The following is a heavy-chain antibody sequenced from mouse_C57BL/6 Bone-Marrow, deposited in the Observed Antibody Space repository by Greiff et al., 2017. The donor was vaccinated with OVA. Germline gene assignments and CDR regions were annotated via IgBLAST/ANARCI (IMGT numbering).Heavy chain of an antibody. V-gene: IGHV1-82*01. J-gene: IGHJ2*01. CDR1: GYAFSSSW. CDR2: IYPGDGDT. Sequence: VQLQESGPELVKPGASVKISCKASGYAFSSSWMNWVKQRPGKGLEWIGRIYPGDGDTNYNGKFKGKATLTADKSSSTAYMQLSSLTSEDSAVYFCARSANWDHYWGQGTTLTVSS. CDR3: ARSANWDHY. D-gene: IGHD4-1*01.